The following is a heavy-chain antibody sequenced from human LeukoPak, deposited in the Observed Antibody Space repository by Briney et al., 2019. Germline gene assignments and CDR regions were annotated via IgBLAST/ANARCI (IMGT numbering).Heavy chain of an antibody. CDR1: GFTFSSYG. CDR3: AKVGLFDYYDSSGYSDY. V-gene: IGHV3-30*02. CDR2: IRYDGSNK. J-gene: IGHJ4*02. Sequence: GGSLRLSCAASGFTFSSYGMHWVRQAPGKGLEWVAFIRYDGSNKYYADSVKGRFTISRDNSKNTLYLQMNSLRAEDTAVYYCAKVGLFDYYDSSGYSDYWGQGTLVTVSS. D-gene: IGHD3-22*01.